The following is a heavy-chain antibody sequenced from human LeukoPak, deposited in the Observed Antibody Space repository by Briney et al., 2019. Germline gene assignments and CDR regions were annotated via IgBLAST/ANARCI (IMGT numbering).Heavy chain of an antibody. V-gene: IGHV3-23*01. CDR1: GFTFSSHA. D-gene: IGHD4-17*01. CDR3: AKDSERYGVLEY. J-gene: IGHJ4*02. Sequence: GGSLRLSCEASGFTFSSHAMTWVRQGPGKGLEWASTISGRGDSTFYADSVKGRFTISRDNSKNTVYLQLNNLRDEDTAVYYCAKDSERYGVLEYWGQGTLVTVSS. CDR2: ISGRGDST.